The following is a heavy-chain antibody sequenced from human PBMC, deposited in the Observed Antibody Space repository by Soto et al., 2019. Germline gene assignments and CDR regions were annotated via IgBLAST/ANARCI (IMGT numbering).Heavy chain of an antibody. CDR2: ISGKNGNT. Sequence: QVQLVQSGVEVKKPGASVKVSCKASGYTFISHGISWVRQAPGQGLEWMRWISGKNGNTKYAQEVQGRVTLTTDTSTSTAYMELRSLRSDDTAVYYCARVSSSIVVVPDYGMDVWGQGTTVTVSS. D-gene: IGHD2-15*01. V-gene: IGHV1-18*04. CDR3: ARVSSSIVVVPDYGMDV. CDR1: GYTFISHG. J-gene: IGHJ6*02.